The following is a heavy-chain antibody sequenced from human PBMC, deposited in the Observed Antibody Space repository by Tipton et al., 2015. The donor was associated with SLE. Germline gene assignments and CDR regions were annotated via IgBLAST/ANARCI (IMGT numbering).Heavy chain of an antibody. V-gene: IGHV3-7*05. J-gene: IGHJ4*02. D-gene: IGHD4-17*01. CDR1: GFTFSSYW. Sequence: GSLRLSCAASGFTFSSYWMSWVRQAPGKGLEWVANIKQDGSEKYYVDSVKGRFTISRDNAKNSLYLQMNSLRAEDTAVYYCARFDYGDYGDFDYWGQGTLVTVSS. CDR3: ARFDYGDYGDFDY. CDR2: IKQDGSEK.